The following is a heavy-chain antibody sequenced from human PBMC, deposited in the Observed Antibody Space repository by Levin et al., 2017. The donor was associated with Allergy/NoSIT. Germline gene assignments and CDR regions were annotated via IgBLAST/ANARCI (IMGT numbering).Heavy chain of an antibody. CDR1: GFTFGDYA. V-gene: IGHV3-49*03. D-gene: IGHD3-3*01. CDR2: IRSKAYGGTT. J-gene: IGHJ6*02. Sequence: GGSLRLSCTASGFTFGDYAMSWFRQAPGKGLEWVGFIRSKAYGGTTEYAASVKGRFTISRDDSKSIAYLQMNSLKTEDTAVYYCTRDRLIFGVVIKVYYGMDVWGQGTTVTVSS. CDR3: TRDRLIFGVVIKVYYGMDV.